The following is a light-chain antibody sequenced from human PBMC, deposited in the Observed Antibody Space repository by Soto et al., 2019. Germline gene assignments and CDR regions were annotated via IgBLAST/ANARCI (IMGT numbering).Light chain of an antibody. V-gene: IGKV3-20*01. CDR1: QSVSSSY. CDR2: GAS. CDR3: QQYNNWWT. Sequence: EIVLTQSPGTLSLSPGERATLSCRASQSVSSSYLAWYQQKPGQAPRLLIYGASSRATGIPDRCSGSGSGTDFTLTISRLEPEDFAVYYCQQYNNWWTFGQGTKVDIK. J-gene: IGKJ1*01.